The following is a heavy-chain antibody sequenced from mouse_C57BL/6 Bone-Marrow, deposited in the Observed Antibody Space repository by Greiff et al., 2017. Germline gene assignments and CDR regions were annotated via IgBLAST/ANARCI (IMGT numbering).Heavy chain of an antibody. CDR3: TVYYYGSSYDWYFDV. V-gene: IGHV14-4*01. CDR2: IDPENGDT. D-gene: IGHD1-1*01. CDR1: GFNIKDDY. J-gene: IGHJ1*03. Sequence: QQSGAELVRPGASVKLSCTASGFNIKDDYMHWVKQRPEQGLEWIGWIDPENGDTEYASKFQGKATITADTSSNTAYLQLSSLTSEDTAVYYCTVYYYGSSYDWYFDVWGTGTTVTVSS.